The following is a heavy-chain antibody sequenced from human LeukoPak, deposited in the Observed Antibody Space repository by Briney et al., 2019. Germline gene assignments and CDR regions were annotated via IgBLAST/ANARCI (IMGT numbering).Heavy chain of an antibody. J-gene: IGHJ6*03. Sequence: SETLSLTCAVYGGSFSGYYWSWIRQPPGKGLEWIGEINHSGSTNYNPSLKSRVTISVDTSKNQFSLKLSSVTAADTAVYYCARGASEYSSSSVYYYYYYMDVWGKGTTVTVSS. CDR1: GGSFSGYY. CDR3: ARGASEYSSSSVYYYYYYMDV. CDR2: INHSGST. D-gene: IGHD6-6*01. V-gene: IGHV4-34*01.